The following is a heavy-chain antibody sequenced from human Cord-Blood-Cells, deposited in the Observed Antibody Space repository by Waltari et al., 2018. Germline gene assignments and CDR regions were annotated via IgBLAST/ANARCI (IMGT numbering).Heavy chain of an antibody. D-gene: IGHD3-3*01. CDR3: ARQPGYDFWSGYYRAFDI. V-gene: IGHV4-39*01. CDR2: IYYSAST. J-gene: IGHJ3*02. Sequence: QLQLQESGPGLVKPSETLSLTCTVSVGSISSSSYYWGWIRQPPGKGLEWIGSIYYSASTYYSAALKRRVTMSVDTSKTEFSLKLRSVTAADTAVYAGARQPGYDFWSGYYRAFDIWGQGTMVTVSS. CDR1: VGSISSSSYY.